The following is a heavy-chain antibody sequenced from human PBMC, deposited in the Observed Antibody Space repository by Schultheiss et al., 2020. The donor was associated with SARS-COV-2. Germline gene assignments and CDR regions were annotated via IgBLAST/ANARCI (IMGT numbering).Heavy chain of an antibody. CDR3: AKDFAAGSPYYFDY. D-gene: IGHD6-13*01. CDR1: GFTFSTYA. J-gene: IGHJ4*02. Sequence: GESLKISCAASGFTFSTYAMSWVRQAPGKGLEWVSDISVTGASTYYADSVKGRFTMSRDNSKNTVYLQMDSLRAEDTALYYCAKDFAAGSPYYFDYWGQGTLVTVSS. CDR2: ISVTGAST. V-gene: IGHV3-23*01.